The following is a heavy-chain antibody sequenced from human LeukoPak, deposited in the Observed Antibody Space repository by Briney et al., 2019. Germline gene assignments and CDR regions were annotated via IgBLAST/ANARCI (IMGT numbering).Heavy chain of an antibody. V-gene: IGHV3-23*01. CDR3: AKDRSYYDSSGYIYYFDY. D-gene: IGHD3-22*01. Sequence: GGSLRLSCAASGFTFSSYGMSWVRQAPGKGLEWVSAISGSGGSTYYADSVKGRFTISRDNSKNTLYLQMNSLRAEDTAVYYCAKDRSYYDSSGYIYYFDYWGQGTLVTVSS. CDR2: ISGSGGST. CDR1: GFTFSSYG. J-gene: IGHJ4*02.